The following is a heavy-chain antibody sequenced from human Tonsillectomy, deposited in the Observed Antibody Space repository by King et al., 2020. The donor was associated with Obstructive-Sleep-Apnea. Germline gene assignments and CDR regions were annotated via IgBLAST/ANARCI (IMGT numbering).Heavy chain of an antibody. J-gene: IGHJ4*02. V-gene: IGHV4-59*01. CDR1: GGSISSYY. CDR3: AREGATVSFDY. Sequence: QLQESGPGLVKPSETLSLTCTVSGGSISSYYWSWIRQPPGKGLEWIGYIYYSGSTNYNPSLKSRVTMSIDTSKNQFSRKLCSVTAADTAVYYCAREGATVSFDYWGQGTLVTVSS. D-gene: IGHD4-17*01. CDR2: IYYSGST.